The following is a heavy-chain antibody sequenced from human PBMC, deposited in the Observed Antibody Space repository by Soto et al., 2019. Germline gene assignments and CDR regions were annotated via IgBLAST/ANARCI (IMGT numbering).Heavy chain of an antibody. J-gene: IGHJ6*02. V-gene: IGHV1-69*12. D-gene: IGHD2-2*01. CDR1: GGTFSSYA. CDR3: AGKVVPAETNADYYCMGV. Sequence: QVQLVQSGAAVKKPGSSVKVSCKASGGTFSSYAISWVRQAPGQGLEWMGGIIPIFGTANYAQKFQGRVTLTADDARRTAYVDLRSLRSEDPAVYYCAGKVVPAETNADYYCMGVCGQGATVTV. CDR2: IIPIFGTA.